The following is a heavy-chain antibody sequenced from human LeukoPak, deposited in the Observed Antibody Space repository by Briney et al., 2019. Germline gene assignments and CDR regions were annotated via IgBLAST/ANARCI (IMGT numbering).Heavy chain of an antibody. CDR3: ARPTYSGSYYWFDY. V-gene: IGHV3-30-3*01. CDR2: VSYDGSNK. CDR1: GFTFSNYA. J-gene: IGHJ4*02. Sequence: PGGSLRLSCAASGFTFSNYAMHWVRQAPGKGLEWVAVVSYDGSNKYYADSVKGRFTISRDNSKNTLYLQMNSLRAEDTAVYYCARPTYSGSYYWFDYWGQGTLVTVSS. D-gene: IGHD1-26*01.